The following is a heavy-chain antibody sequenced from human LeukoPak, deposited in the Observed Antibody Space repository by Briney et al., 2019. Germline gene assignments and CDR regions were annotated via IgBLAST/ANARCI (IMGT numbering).Heavy chain of an antibody. CDR1: GFTFDDYA. CDR3: AKETIDAFDI. Sequence: PGGSLRLSCAASGFTFDDYAMRWVRQAPGKGLEWVSGISWNSGSIGYADSVKGRFTISRDNAKNSLYLQMNSLRAEDTALYYCAKETIDAFDIWGQGTMVTVSS. J-gene: IGHJ3*02. CDR2: ISWNSGSI. V-gene: IGHV3-9*01. D-gene: IGHD3-3*01.